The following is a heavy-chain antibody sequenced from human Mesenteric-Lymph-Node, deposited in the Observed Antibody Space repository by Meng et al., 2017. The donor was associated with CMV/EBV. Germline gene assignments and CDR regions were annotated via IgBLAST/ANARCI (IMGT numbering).Heavy chain of an antibody. J-gene: IGHJ6*02. CDR3: AKDDSYYGLDV. D-gene: IGHD2-21*01. V-gene: IGHV3-30*09. CDR1: GFTFNNYA. CDR2: ISYDGSDK. Sequence: GGSLRLSCAASGFTFNNYAMEWVRQAPGKGLEWVAIISYDGSDKYYADSVKGRFAISRDNAKNSVFLQMNSLRTEDTALYFCAKDDSYYGLDVWGQGTTVTVSS.